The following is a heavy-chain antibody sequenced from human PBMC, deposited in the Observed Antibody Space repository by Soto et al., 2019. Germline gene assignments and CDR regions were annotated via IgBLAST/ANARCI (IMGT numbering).Heavy chain of an antibody. Sequence: SETLSITCTVSGGSIRSGGYYWSWVRQNPRRGLEWIGNIYCSGNTYYNPYLKSLLTLSVDTSKNQFSLNLSSVTAADTAVYYCARDRLMATAGTARHYFGLDVWGQGTTVTVSS. CDR3: ARDRLMATAGTARHYFGLDV. CDR2: IYCSGNT. D-gene: IGHD5-18*01. V-gene: IGHV4-31*01. CDR1: GGSIRSGGYY. J-gene: IGHJ6*02.